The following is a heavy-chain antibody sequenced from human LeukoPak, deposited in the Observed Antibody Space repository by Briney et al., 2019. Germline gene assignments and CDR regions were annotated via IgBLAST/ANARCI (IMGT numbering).Heavy chain of an antibody. J-gene: IGHJ4*02. CDR1: GFNFDNLA. D-gene: IGHD5-24*01. Sequence: PGKSLTLSCVVSGFNFDNLAMHWVRQPLGKGLEWVAVISHVGRTKYYADSMKGRITISRDNSKNTLFLQMNNLRSEDTAVYFCARPSPPGDGYNPPDHWGQGTLVTVSS. V-gene: IGHV3-30*04. CDR2: ISHVGRTK. CDR3: ARPSPPGDGYNPPDH.